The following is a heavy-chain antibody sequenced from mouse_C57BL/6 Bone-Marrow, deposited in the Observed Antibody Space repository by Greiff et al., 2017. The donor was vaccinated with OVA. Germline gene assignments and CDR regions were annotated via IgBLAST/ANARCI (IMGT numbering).Heavy chain of an antibody. CDR2: IYPGSGST. D-gene: IGHD2-3*01. Sequence: QVQLQQPGAELVKPGASVKMSCKASGYTFTSYWITWVKQRPGQGLEWIGDIYPGSGSTNYNEKFKSKATLTVDKSSSTAYMQLSSLTSEDSAVYYCARDGPMDYWGQGTSVTVSS. J-gene: IGHJ4*01. CDR1: GYTFTSYW. CDR3: ARDGPMDY. V-gene: IGHV1-55*01.